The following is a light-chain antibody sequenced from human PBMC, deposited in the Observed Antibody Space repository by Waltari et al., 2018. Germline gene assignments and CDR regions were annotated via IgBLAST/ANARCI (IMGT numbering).Light chain of an antibody. CDR2: AAS. Sequence: AIRMTQSPSSFSASTGDRVTITCRASQDIASFLARYQQKPGKAPNLLIYAASTLQSGVPSRFSGSGSGTDFTLTISWLQSEDFATYYCQQYYNYPFTFGPGTKVDIK. CDR3: QQYYNYPFT. V-gene: IGKV1-8*01. J-gene: IGKJ3*01. CDR1: QDIASF.